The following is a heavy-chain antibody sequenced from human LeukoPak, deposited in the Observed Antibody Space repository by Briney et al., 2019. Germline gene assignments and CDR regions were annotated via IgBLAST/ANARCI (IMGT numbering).Heavy chain of an antibody. CDR2: IIPIFGTA. Sequence: SVKVSCKASGGSFSNYAISWVRQAPGQGLEWMGGIIPIFGTANYAQKLQGRVTITADESTSTAYMELSSLRSEDTAVYYCARDQVAFEAATRVTWFDPWGQGTLVTVSS. D-gene: IGHD2-15*01. V-gene: IGHV1-69*13. J-gene: IGHJ5*02. CDR3: ARDQVAFEAATRVTWFDP. CDR1: GGSFSNYA.